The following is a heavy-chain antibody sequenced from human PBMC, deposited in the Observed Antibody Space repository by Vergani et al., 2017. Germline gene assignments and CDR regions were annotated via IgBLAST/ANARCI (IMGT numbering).Heavy chain of an antibody. CDR1: GGSISRSSYY. V-gene: IGHV4-39*07. CDR2: IYYSGST. CDR3: ARGSASGYEWEWFDA. J-gene: IGHJ5*02. D-gene: IGHD5-12*01. Sequence: QLQLQESGPGLVKPSETLSLTCTVSGGSISRSSYYWGWIRQPPGKGLEWIGSIYYSGSTYYNPSLKSRVTISVDTSKNQFSLKLSSVTAADTAVYYCARGSASGYEWEWFDAWGQGTLVTVSS.